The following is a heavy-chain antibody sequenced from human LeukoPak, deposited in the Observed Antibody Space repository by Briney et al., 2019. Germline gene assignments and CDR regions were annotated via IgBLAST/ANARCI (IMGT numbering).Heavy chain of an antibody. D-gene: IGHD2-8*01. CDR3: ARDEWNGYYYMDV. Sequence: SETLSLTCTVSGGSISSYYWSWIRQPAGKGLEWIGRIYSSGSISYNPSLKSRLSTSLDTSKNQFSLKLTSVTAADTAVYYCARDEWNGYYYMDVWGKGTTVTVSS. V-gene: IGHV4-4*07. CDR2: IYSSGSI. CDR1: GGSISSYY. J-gene: IGHJ6*03.